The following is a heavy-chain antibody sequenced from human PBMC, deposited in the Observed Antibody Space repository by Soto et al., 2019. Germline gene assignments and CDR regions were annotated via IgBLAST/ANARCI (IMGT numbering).Heavy chain of an antibody. D-gene: IGHD2-15*01. CDR2: ISASGAST. J-gene: IGHJ4*02. CDR1: GFTFSSYA. CDR3: AKKDCTGGSCYRPFDH. V-gene: IGHV3-23*01. Sequence: TGGSLRLSCAASGFTFSSYAMSWVRQAPGKGLEWVSSISASGASTYYTDSVKGRFTSSRDNSKNTLYLQTNSLRAEDTAVYYCAKKDCTGGSCYRPFDHWCQGTLVTVSS.